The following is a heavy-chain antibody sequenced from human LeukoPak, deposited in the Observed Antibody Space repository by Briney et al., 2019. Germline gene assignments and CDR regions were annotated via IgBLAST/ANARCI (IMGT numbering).Heavy chain of an antibody. CDR1: GYTFTGYY. CDR3: ARAYGSGSPYHPDY. Sequence: GASVKVSCKASGYTFTGYYMHWVRQAPGQGLEWMGWINPNSGGTNTSQKFQDRVTLTRDTSINTAYMELSSLRSDDTAVYYCARAYGSGSPYHPDYWGLGTLVTVSS. V-gene: IGHV1-2*02. CDR2: INPNSGGT. D-gene: IGHD3-10*01. J-gene: IGHJ4*02.